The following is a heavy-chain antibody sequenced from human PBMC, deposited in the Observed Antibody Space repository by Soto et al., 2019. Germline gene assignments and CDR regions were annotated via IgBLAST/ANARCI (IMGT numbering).Heavy chain of an antibody. CDR3: AKDRHGGGGSFVEF. CDR2: ISFDGTNT. J-gene: IGHJ4*02. V-gene: IGHV3-30*18. Sequence: GGSLRLSCAASGFTFRSYGMNWVRQAPGKGLEWITFISFDGTNTYYADSVKGRFTISRDNSKNTLYLQMNSLRPEDTAMYYCAKDRHGGGGSFVEFWGQGTLVTVSS. CDR1: GFTFRSYG. D-gene: IGHD2-15*01.